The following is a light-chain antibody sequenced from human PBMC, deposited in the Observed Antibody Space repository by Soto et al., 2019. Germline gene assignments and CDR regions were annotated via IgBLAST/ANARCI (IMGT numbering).Light chain of an antibody. CDR1: SSDLGSYDY. CDR2: EVS. V-gene: IGLV2-8*01. J-gene: IGLJ2*01. CDR3: SSYAGSNVV. Sequence: QSALTQPPSASGSPGQSVTISCTGASSDLGSYDYVSWYQQHPGKAPKLMVYEVSEWPSGVPDRFSGSKSGNTASLTVSGLQAEDEADYYCSSYAGSNVVFGGGTKLTVL.